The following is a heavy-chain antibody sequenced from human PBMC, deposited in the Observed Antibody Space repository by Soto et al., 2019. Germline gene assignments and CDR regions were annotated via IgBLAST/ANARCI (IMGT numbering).Heavy chain of an antibody. J-gene: IGHJ4*02. Sequence: GASVKVSCKASGYTFTSYAMHWVRQAPGQRLEWMGWINAGNGNTKYSQKFQGRVTITRDTSASTAYMELSSLRSEDTAVYYCARAPTVTTYLGYIDYWGQGTLVTVSS. V-gene: IGHV1-3*01. CDR1: GYTFTSYA. CDR3: ARAPTVTTYLGYIDY. CDR2: INAGNGNT. D-gene: IGHD4-17*01.